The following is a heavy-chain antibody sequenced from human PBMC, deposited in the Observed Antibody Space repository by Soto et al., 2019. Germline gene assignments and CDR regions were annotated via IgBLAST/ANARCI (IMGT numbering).Heavy chain of an antibody. CDR2: IKRDGSYT. J-gene: IGHJ1*01. V-gene: IGHV3-74*01. CDR1: GFTFNTSW. D-gene: IGHD3-10*01. CDR3: ERVFRDH. Sequence: EVQLVESGGGLVQPGGSLRLSCAASGFTFNTSWMDWVRQVPGEGLVCVSGIKRDGSYTAYADSVKGRFTISRDNAKNTLYLQMHTLRVEDTAMYYCERVFRDHWGRGTLVTVSS.